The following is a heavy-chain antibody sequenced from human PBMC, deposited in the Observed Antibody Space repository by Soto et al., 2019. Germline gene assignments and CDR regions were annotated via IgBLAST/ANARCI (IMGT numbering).Heavy chain of an antibody. Sequence: PSETLSLTCTVSDGSISSSSYYWGWIRQPPGKGLEWIGSIYYSGSTYYNPSLKSRVTISVDTSKNQFSLKLSSVTAADTAVYYCARHLYGGSFDYWGQGTLVTVSS. J-gene: IGHJ4*02. CDR3: ARHLYGGSFDY. V-gene: IGHV4-39*01. D-gene: IGHD4-17*01. CDR2: IYYSGST. CDR1: DGSISSSSYY.